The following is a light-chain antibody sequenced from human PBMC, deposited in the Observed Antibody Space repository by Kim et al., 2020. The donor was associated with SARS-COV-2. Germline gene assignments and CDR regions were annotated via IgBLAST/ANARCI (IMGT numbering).Light chain of an antibody. Sequence: RATLNCKSSQTVLYNSNNKNDLAWYQQKPGPAPKLLIYWASIRESGVSDRFSGSGSETDFTLTISSLQAEDVAVYYCQQYYSTPPSFGQGTKLEI. CDR1: QTVLYNSNNKND. J-gene: IGKJ2*03. CDR2: WAS. CDR3: QQYYSTPPS. V-gene: IGKV4-1*01.